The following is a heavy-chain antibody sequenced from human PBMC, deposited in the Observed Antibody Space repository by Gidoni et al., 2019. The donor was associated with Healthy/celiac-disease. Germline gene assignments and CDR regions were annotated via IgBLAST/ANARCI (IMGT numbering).Heavy chain of an antibody. CDR3: TSTRGGKNTRYDSSGYYHPPHDY. D-gene: IGHD3-22*01. CDR1: GLTFSNAW. CDR2: IKRKTDGVTT. V-gene: IGHV3-15*07. J-gene: IGHJ4*02. Sequence: EVQLVESGGGLVKPGGSLRLSCAASGLTFSNAWMNWVRQAPGKGLGWVGRIKRKTDGVTTDYAAPVKGRFTISRDDSKNTRYLQMNSLKTEDTAVYYCTSTRGGKNTRYDSSGYYHPPHDYWGQGTLVTVSS.